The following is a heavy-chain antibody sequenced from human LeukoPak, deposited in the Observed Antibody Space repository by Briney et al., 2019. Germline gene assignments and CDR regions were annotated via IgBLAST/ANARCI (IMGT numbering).Heavy chain of an antibody. CDR1: GFTVSSNY. CDR3: ASEREYYYDSSGYYHNPVDAFDI. Sequence: GGSLRLSCAASGFTVSSNYMSWVRQAPGKGLEWVSVIYSGGSTYYADSVKGRFTISRDNSKNTLYLQMNSLRAEDTAVYYCASEREYYYDSSGYYHNPVDAFDIWGQETMVTVSS. D-gene: IGHD3-22*01. J-gene: IGHJ3*02. CDR2: IYSGGST. V-gene: IGHV3-66*01.